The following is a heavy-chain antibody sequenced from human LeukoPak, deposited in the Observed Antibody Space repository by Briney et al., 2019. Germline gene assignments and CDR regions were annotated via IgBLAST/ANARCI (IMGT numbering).Heavy chain of an antibody. CDR2: ISSSGSTI. D-gene: IGHD2-2*01. J-gene: IGHJ4*02. V-gene: IGHV3-11*01. Sequence: PGGSLRLSCAASGFTFSDYYMSWIRQAPGKGLEWVSYISSSGSTIYYADSVKGRFTISRDNAKNSLYLQMNSLRAEDTAVYYCAKGTVQYQLLYFDYWGQGTLVTVSS. CDR1: GFTFSDYY. CDR3: AKGTVQYQLLYFDY.